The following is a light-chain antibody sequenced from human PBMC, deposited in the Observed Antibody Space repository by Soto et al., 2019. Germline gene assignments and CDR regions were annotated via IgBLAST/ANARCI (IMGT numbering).Light chain of an antibody. J-gene: IGKJ5*01. V-gene: IGKV3-11*01. CDR3: QQRYVWPIT. CDR1: QRIGDY. CDR2: DAS. Sequence: DIVLTQSPATLSLSPGERATLSCRASQRIGDYLAWYQQRPGQAPRLLIYDASNRAAGTPARFSGSGSGSDYTLTISSLQPDDFAVYYCQQRYVWPITFGQGTRPDIK.